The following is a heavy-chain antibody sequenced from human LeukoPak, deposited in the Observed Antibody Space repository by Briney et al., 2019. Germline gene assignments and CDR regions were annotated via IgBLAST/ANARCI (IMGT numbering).Heavy chain of an antibody. CDR2: IKSKTDDGTT. Sequence: GGSLRPSCAASGFTFSNAWMSWVRQAPGKGLEWVGRIKSKTDDGTTDYAAPVKGRFTLSRDDSKNTLYLQMNSLKFEDTAVYYCTTAPAQSDYWGQGTLVTVSS. CDR1: GFTFSNAW. CDR3: TTAPAQSDY. D-gene: IGHD2-2*01. J-gene: IGHJ4*02. V-gene: IGHV3-15*01.